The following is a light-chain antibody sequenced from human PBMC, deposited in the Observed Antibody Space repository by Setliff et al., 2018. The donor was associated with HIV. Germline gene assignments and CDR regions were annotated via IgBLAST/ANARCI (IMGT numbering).Light chain of an antibody. J-gene: IGLJ1*01. V-gene: IGLV2-14*01. CDR2: DVN. CDR3: SSFTSSITPFV. CDR1: SSDVGYYNL. Sequence: QSALAQPASVSGSPGQSITISCPGTSSDVGYYNLVSWYQQHPGKAPKLMIYDVNSRPSGVSNRFSGPRSGNTASLTISGLQAEDDADYYCSSFTSSITPFVFGSGTKVTVL.